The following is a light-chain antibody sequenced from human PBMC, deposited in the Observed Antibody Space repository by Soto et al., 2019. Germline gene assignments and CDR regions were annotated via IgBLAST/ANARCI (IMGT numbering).Light chain of an antibody. CDR3: QHFDSYCRT. CDR2: DGS. Sequence: DIRMTQSPSTLSASVGDSVTITCRARQKVSPWMAWYQQKAGKAPKLLIYDGSSLKIGVPSRFCGSGSWSEFTLTISSLHTDNFATYYCQHFDSYCRTFGQRTKVEF. J-gene: IGKJ1*01. V-gene: IGKV1-5*01. CDR1: QKVSPW.